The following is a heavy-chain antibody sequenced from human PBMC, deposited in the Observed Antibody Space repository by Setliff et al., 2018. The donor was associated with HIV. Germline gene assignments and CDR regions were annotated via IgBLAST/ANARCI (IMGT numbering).Heavy chain of an antibody. V-gene: IGHV4-39*07. CDR2: FYYSGST. CDR3: VAKKSGDYPFN. J-gene: IGHJ1*01. Sequence: SETLSLTCAVSGGSISSSNYYWVWIRQPAGQELEWIGSFYYSGSTYYNLSLKSRVTISLDTSKNQFSLKLSSVTAADTAVYYCVAKKSGDYPFNWGQGTLVTVSS. CDR1: GGSISSSNYY. D-gene: IGHD4-17*01.